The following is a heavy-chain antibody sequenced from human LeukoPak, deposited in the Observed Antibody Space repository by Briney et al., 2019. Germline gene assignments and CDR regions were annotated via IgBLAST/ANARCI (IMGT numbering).Heavy chain of an antibody. D-gene: IGHD2-2*01. CDR1: GGSISSGGYY. J-gene: IGHJ6*02. CDR2: INRSGST. Sequence: SETLSLTCTVSGGSISSGGYYWSWIRQPPGKGLEWIGEINRSGSTNYNPSLKSRVTISVDTSKNQFSLKLSSVTAADTAVYYCARGLGSRVNCSSTSCYHEGRYYYYGMDVWGQGTTVTVSS. CDR3: ARGLGSRVNCSSTSCYHEGRYYYYGMDV. V-gene: IGHV4-39*07.